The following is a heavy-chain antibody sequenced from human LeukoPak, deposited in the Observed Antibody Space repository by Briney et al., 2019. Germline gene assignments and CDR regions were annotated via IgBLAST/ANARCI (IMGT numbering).Heavy chain of an antibody. D-gene: IGHD2-21*01. V-gene: IGHV3-48*02. CDR3: ARDHPYSRLGFLGFSDY. Sequence: PGGSLRLSCAASGFTFSSYSMNWVRQAPGKGLEWVSYVSSSSSTIYYADSVKGRFTISRDNAKNSLYLQMNSLRDEDTAVYYCARDHPYSRLGFLGFSDYWGQGTLVTVSS. J-gene: IGHJ4*02. CDR1: GFTFSSYS. CDR2: VSSSSSTI.